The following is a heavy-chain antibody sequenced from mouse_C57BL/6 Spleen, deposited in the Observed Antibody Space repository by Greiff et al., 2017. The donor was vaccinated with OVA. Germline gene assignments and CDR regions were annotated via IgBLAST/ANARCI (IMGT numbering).Heavy chain of an antibody. V-gene: IGHV1-64*01. Sequence: QVQLKQPGAELVKPGASVKLSCKASGYTFTSYWMHWVKQRPGQGLEWIGMIHPNSGSTNYNEKFKSKATLTVDKSSSTAYMQLSSLTSEDSAVYYCARSGERGYYYAMDYWGQGTSVTVSS. D-gene: IGHD3-1*01. CDR1: GYTFTSYW. J-gene: IGHJ4*01. CDR2: IHPNSGST. CDR3: ARSGERGYYYAMDY.